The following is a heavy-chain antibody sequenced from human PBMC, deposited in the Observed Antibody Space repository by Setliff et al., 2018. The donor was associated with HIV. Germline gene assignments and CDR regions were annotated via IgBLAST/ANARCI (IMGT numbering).Heavy chain of an antibody. V-gene: IGHV4-59*11. Sequence: LSLTCTVSGGSMSTHYWSWIRQTPGKGLEWIGHIYTTGRTHYNPSLRSRVTISIDTSKSHFSLRLKSVTAADTALYYCASGCPFDGFDMWGQGAMVTVSS. CDR3: ASGCPFDGFDM. CDR1: GGSMSTHY. J-gene: IGHJ3*02. CDR2: IYTTGRT.